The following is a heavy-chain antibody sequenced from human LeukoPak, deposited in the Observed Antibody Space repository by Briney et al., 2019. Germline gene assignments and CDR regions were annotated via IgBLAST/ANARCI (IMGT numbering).Heavy chain of an antibody. J-gene: IGHJ4*02. V-gene: IGHV3-21*01. Sequence: KPGGSLRLSCAASGFTFNIYTMNWVRQAPGKGLEWVSSIDSSSYNIYYADSVKGRFTISRDNAQSSVYLQMSSLRAVDTAVYFCARDLAYYYDSSYDWGQGTLVTVSS. CDR3: ARDLAYYYDSSYD. CDR1: GFTFNIYT. CDR2: IDSSSYNI. D-gene: IGHD3-22*01.